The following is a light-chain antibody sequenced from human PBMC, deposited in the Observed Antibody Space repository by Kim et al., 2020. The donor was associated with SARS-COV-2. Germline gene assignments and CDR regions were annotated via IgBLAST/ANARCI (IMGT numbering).Light chain of an antibody. CDR3: CSFASSSPYV. V-gene: IGLV2-23*02. Sequence: QSALTQPASVSGSPGQSITISCTGTSSDVGNYNLVSWYQQHPGKAPKLMIYEVSKWPSGVSHRFSGSKSGNTASLTISGLQAEDEADYYCCSFASSSPYVFGTGTKVIV. CDR1: SSDVGNYNL. J-gene: IGLJ1*01. CDR2: EVS.